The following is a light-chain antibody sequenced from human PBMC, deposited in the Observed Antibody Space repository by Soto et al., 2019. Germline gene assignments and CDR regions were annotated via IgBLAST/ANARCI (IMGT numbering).Light chain of an antibody. CDR2: GTS. CDR1: SSNIGAGYD. Sequence: QSVLTQPPSVSGAPGQRVTISCTGSSSNIGAGYDVHWYQQLPGTAPKLLIYGTSNRPSGVADRFSGSKSGTSASLAITGLQAEDEADYYCHSYDSSLSGAVFGGGTQLTVL. CDR3: HSYDSSLSGAV. V-gene: IGLV1-40*01. J-gene: IGLJ7*01.